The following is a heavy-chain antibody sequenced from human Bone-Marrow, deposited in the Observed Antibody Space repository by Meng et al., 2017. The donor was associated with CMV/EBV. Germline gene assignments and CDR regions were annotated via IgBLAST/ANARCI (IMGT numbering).Heavy chain of an antibody. CDR3: ASSHPNYYGSGSHRWFDP. Sequence: SVKVSCKASGGTFSSYTISWVRQAPGQGLEWMGRIIPILGIANYAQKFQGRVTITADKSTSTAYMELSSLRSEDTAVYYCASSHPNYYGSGSHRWFDPWGQGTLVTVSS. CDR1: GGTFSSYT. CDR2: IIPILGIA. J-gene: IGHJ5*02. V-gene: IGHV1-69*02. D-gene: IGHD3-10*01.